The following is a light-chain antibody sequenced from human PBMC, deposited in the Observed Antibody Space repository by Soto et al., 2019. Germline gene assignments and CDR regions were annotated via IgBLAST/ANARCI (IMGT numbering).Light chain of an antibody. CDR3: QHHNLYPS. V-gene: IGKV3-15*01. CDR2: EAS. Sequence: IGMTQSPATLSLSPGERATRSCRASQSVATNLAWYQQKPGQAPRLLIYEASTRATGIPARFSGSGTGTEFTLTISSLQSEDFAVYYCQHHNLYPSFGQGTILEI. J-gene: IGKJ2*01. CDR1: QSVATN.